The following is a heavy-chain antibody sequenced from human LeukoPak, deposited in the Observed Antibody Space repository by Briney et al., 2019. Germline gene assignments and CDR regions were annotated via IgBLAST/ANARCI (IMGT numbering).Heavy chain of an antibody. Sequence: PGSSLRLSWAASGFTFSSYAMHWVRQAPGKGLEWVAVISYDGSNKYYADSVKGRFTISRDNSKNTLYLQMNSLRAEDTAVYYCARPPRYFDWFFDYWGQGTLVTVSS. CDR3: ARPPRYFDWFFDY. CDR1: GFTFSSYA. J-gene: IGHJ4*02. V-gene: IGHV3-30*04. CDR2: ISYDGSNK. D-gene: IGHD3-9*01.